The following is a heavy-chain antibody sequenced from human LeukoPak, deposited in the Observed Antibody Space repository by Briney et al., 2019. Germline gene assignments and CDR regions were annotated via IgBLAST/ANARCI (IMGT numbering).Heavy chain of an antibody. D-gene: IGHD1-1*01. CDR3: AKVYNWNYQLSDY. CDR2: ISASGDSP. CDR1: GFTFSSYS. Sequence: GGSLRLSCAASGFTFSSYSMNWVRQAPGKGLEWVSGISASGDSPYYADSVKGRFTISRDNSKNTLYLQMNSLRAEDTAVYYCAKVYNWNYQLSDYWGQGTLVTVSS. V-gene: IGHV3-23*01. J-gene: IGHJ4*02.